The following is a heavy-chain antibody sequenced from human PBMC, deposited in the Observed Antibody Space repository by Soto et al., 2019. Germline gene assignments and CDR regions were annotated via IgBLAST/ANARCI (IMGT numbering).Heavy chain of an antibody. Sequence: QGQLVQSGAEVKKPGASVKVSCKASGYTFNKYSISWVRQAPGQGLEWMGWISASNGNTDFAQKFQGRVTMAIDTSTSTAYMELRSLRSDDRAVFYCTRGHGDFAGNFDYWGQGTLVTVSS. CDR2: ISASNGNT. D-gene: IGHD4-17*01. CDR3: TRGHGDFAGNFDY. J-gene: IGHJ4*02. CDR1: GYTFNKYS. V-gene: IGHV1-18*04.